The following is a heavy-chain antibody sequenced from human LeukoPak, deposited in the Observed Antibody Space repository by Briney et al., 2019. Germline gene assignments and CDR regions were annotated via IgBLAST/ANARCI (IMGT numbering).Heavy chain of an antibody. CDR2: INPSGGST. CDR1: GGTFSSYA. CDR3: ARLEKGSGYPTDY. Sequence: ASVKVSCKASGGTFSSYAISWVRQAPGQGLEWMGIINPSGGSTSYAQKFQGRVTMTRDMSTSTVYMELSSLRSEDTAVYYCARLEKGSGYPTDYWGQGTLVTVSS. D-gene: IGHD3-22*01. V-gene: IGHV1-46*01. J-gene: IGHJ4*02.